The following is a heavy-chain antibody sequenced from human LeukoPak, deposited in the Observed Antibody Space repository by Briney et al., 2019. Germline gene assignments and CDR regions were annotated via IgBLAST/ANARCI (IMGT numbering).Heavy chain of an antibody. CDR2: IDPSDSYT. CDR3: ARHPSIAARPDY. V-gene: IGHV5-10-1*01. CDR1: GYSFTSYW. J-gene: IGHJ4*02. D-gene: IGHD6-6*01. Sequence: GESLRISCQGSGYSFTSYWISWVRQMPGKGLEWMGRIDPSDSYTNYSPSFQGHVTISADKSISTAYLQWSSLKASDTAMYYCARHPSIAARPDYWGQGTLVTVSS.